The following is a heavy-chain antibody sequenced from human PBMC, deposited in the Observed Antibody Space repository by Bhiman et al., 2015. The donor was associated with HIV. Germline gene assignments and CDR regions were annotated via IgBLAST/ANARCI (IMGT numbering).Heavy chain of an antibody. CDR1: GFTFSSYA. V-gene: IGHV3-30*04. J-gene: IGHJ3*02. CDR3: ARPAIVVLPAGAFDI. CDR2: ISSDGSNK. D-gene: IGHD2-2*01. Sequence: QVQVVESGGGVVQPGRSLRLSCAASGFTFSSYAMHWVRRAPGKGLEWVAVISSDGSNKYYADSVKGRFTISRDNSKNTLYMQMNSLRPEDTAVYYCARPAIVVLPAGAFDIWGPGTMVTVSS.